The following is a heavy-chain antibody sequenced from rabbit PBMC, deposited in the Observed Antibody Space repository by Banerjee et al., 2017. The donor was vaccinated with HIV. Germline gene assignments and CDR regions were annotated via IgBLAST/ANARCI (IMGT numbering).Heavy chain of an antibody. D-gene: IGHD5-1*01. J-gene: IGHJ4*01. CDR1: GFSFSNKYV. CDR2: IDTSSAAT. CDR3: ARDKGDL. Sequence: QEQLVESGGGLVQPEGSLTLTCTASGFSFSNKYVMCWVRQAPGKGLEWIGCIDTSSAATWYASWVNGRITIPKAATATVTLQMTRLTAADTAAYFCARDKGDLWGPGTIVTV. V-gene: IGHV1S45*01.